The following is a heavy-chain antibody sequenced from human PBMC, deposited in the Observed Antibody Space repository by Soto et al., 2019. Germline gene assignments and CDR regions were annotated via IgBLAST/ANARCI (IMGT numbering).Heavy chain of an antibody. CDR1: GFTVIRNY. V-gene: IGHV3-66*01. D-gene: IGHD6-25*01. J-gene: IGHJ4*02. CDR2: FYSGGTT. Sequence: EVPLVESGGGLVQPGGSLRLSCAASGFTVIRNYVTWVRQAPGKGLEWVSVFYSGGTTYYTDSVKGRFTISRDNSKNTLYLQMDSLRAEDTAVYYCARGGSSGPDYFDYWGQGTLVTVSS. CDR3: ARGGSSGPDYFDY.